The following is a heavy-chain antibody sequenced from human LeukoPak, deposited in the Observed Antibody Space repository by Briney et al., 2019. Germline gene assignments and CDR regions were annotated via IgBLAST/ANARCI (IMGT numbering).Heavy chain of an antibody. CDR2: ITYDSRYI. V-gene: IGHV3-21*01. Sequence: PGGSLRLSCAASGFTFNSYTMNWVRQAPGKGLEWVSSITYDSRYIYYADSVKGRFTISRDNAKNSLYLQMNSLRAEDMAIYHCAREGGLIGTDYWGQGTLVAVSS. J-gene: IGHJ4*02. CDR3: AREGGLIGTDY. CDR1: GFTFNSYT. D-gene: IGHD3-10*01.